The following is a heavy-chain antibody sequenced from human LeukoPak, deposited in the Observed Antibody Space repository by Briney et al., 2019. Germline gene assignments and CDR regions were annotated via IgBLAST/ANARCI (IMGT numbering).Heavy chain of an antibody. CDR3: ARLLRHGWNYSKPYYYYGMDV. V-gene: IGHV4-31*03. CDR1: GGSISSGGYY. D-gene: IGHD1-7*01. Sequence: PSETLSLTCTVSGGSISSGGYYWGWIRQHPGKGLEWIGHIYYSGSTYYNPSLKSRVTISVDTSKNQFSLKLSSVTAADTAMYYCARLLRHGWNYSKPYYYYGMDVWGQGTTVTVSS. J-gene: IGHJ6*02. CDR2: IYYSGST.